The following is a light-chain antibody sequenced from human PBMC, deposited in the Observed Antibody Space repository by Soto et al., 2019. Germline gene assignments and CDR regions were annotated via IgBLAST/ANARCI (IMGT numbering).Light chain of an antibody. CDR3: GAWDDTLSGPV. J-gene: IGLJ3*02. CDR2: RNN. CDR1: SSNIGSNF. Sequence: QSVLTQPPSASGTPGQSVTISCSGSSSNIGSNFVYWYQQVPGTAPKLLIYRNNQRPSGVPGRFSVSKSGTSASLAISGLRSEDEADYYCGAWDDTLSGPVFGGGTKLTVL. V-gene: IGLV1-47*01.